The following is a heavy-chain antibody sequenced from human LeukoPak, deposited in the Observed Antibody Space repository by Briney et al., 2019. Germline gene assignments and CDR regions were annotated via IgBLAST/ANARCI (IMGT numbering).Heavy chain of an antibody. V-gene: IGHV3-53*01. J-gene: IGHJ3*02. CDR3: ARGLGSGYQDAFDI. Sequence: GGSLRLSCAASGFTVSSNYMSWVRQAPGKGLEWVSVIYSGGSTYYADSVKGRFTISRDNSKNTLYLQMNSLRAEDTAVYYCARGLGSGYQDAFDIWGQGTMVTVSS. D-gene: IGHD5-12*01. CDR1: GFTVSSNY. CDR2: IYSGGST.